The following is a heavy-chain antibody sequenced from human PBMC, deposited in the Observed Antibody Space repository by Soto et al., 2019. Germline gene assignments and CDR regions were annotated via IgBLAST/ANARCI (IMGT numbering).Heavy chain of an antibody. CDR3: ATDRFGTSFDY. CDR2: FDPEDGET. J-gene: IGHJ4*02. D-gene: IGHD1-1*01. CDR1: GYTLTELS. V-gene: IGHV1-24*01. Sequence: ASVKVSCKVSGYTLTELSMHWVRQAPGKGLEWMGGFDPEDGETIYAQKFQGRVTVTEDTSTDTAYMELTSLRSEDTAVYYCATDRFGTSFDYWGQGTLVPVSS.